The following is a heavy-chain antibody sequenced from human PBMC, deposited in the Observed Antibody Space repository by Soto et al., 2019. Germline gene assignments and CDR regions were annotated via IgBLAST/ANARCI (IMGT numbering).Heavy chain of an antibody. V-gene: IGHV3-7*01. J-gene: IGHJ4*02. Sequence: GSLRLSCAASGFTFSNYWMNWVRQAPGKGREWVANINEDGSEKYYVDSAKGRFTISRDNAKNSLYLQMSSLRAEGTALYYCARDLFDYWGPVTLVNGSS. CDR1: GFTFSNYW. CDR3: ARDLFDY. CDR2: INEDGSEK.